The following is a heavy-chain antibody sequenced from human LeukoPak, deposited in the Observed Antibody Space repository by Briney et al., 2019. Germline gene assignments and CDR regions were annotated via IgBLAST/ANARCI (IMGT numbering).Heavy chain of an antibody. CDR2: IYISGST. Sequence: SETLSLACTVSGGSISSAGYYWNWIRQPAGRGLEWIGRIYISGSTNYNPSLKSRVTISLDTSRSQFSLRLGSVTAADTAVYYCARGDMAAAGFDYWGQGTLVTVSS. CDR3: ARGDMAAAGFDY. J-gene: IGHJ4*02. CDR1: GGSISSAGYY. D-gene: IGHD6-13*01. V-gene: IGHV4-61*02.